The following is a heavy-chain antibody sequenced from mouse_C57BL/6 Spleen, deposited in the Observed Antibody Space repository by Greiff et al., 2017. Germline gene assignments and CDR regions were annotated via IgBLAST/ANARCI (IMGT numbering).Heavy chain of an antibody. D-gene: IGHD2-1*01. CDR3: TGYDGPAWFAY. Sequence: VQLKQSGGGLVQPGGSMKLSCVASGFTFSNFWMNWVRQSPEKGLEWVAQIRLKSDNYATHYAESVKGRFTISRDDSKSSVYLQMNNLRAEDTGIYYCTGYDGPAWFAYWGQGTLVTVSA. CDR1: GFTFSNFW. J-gene: IGHJ3*01. CDR2: IRLKSDNYAT. V-gene: IGHV6-3*01.